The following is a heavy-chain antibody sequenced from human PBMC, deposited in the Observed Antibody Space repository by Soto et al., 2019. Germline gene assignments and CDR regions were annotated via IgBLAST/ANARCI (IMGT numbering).Heavy chain of an antibody. CDR3: ARGGDKVERITMVRGPYYYGMDV. J-gene: IGHJ6*02. V-gene: IGHV4-59*01. Sequence: PSETLSLTCTVSGGSISSYYWSWIRQPPGKGLEWIGYIYYSGSTNYNPSLKSRVTISVDTSKNQFSLKLSSVTAADTAVYYCARGGDKVERITMVRGPYYYGMDVWGQGTTVTAP. CDR2: IYYSGST. CDR1: GGSISSYY. D-gene: IGHD3-10*01.